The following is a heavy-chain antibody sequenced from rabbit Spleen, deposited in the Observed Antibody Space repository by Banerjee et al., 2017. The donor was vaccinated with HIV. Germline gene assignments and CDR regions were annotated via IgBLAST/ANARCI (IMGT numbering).Heavy chain of an antibody. CDR2: IDSGRRVTT. CDR3: ARDTGTSFSTYGMDL. J-gene: IGHJ6*01. Sequence: QSLEESGGGLVKPGGTLTLTCTASGFTLNNNWMCWVRQAPGKGLEWIGCIDSGRRVTTYYASWAKGRFTISKTSSTTVTLQMTSLTAADTATYFCARDTGTSFSTYGMDLWGPGTLVTVS. CDR1: GFTLNNNW. V-gene: IGHV1S40*01. D-gene: IGHD8-1*01.